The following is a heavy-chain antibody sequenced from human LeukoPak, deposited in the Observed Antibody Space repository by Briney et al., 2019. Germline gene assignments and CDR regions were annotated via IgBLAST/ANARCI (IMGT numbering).Heavy chain of an antibody. CDR1: GYSISSGYY. CDR2: IYHSGST. J-gene: IGHJ5*02. D-gene: IGHD3-9*01. Sequence: SETLSLTCGVSGYSISSGYYWGWIRQPPGKGLEWIGSIYHSGSTHYNPSLKSRVTISVDTSKNQLSLNLSSVTAADMAVYYCARDPSRYLDLNWFDPWGQGTLVTVSS. CDR3: ARDPSRYLDLNWFDP. V-gene: IGHV4-38-2*02.